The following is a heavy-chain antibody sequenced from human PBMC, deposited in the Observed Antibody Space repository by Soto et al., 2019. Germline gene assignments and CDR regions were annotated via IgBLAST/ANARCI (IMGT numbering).Heavy chain of an antibody. CDR1: GDTFNFYT. Sequence: QVQLVQSGAEVKKPGSSVKVSCKASGDTFNFYTISWVRQAPGQGLEWMGRIIPMLGMSNYAQKFQDRVTIIADKSTITAYMQFSSLRSEDTAIYYCATSYGSGSRPFDYWGQGTLVTVSS. CDR2: IIPMLGMS. CDR3: ATSYGSGSRPFDY. J-gene: IGHJ4*02. V-gene: IGHV1-69*02. D-gene: IGHD3-10*01.